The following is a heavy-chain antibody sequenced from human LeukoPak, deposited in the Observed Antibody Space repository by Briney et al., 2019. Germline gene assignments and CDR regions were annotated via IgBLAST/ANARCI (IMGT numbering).Heavy chain of an antibody. Sequence: ASVKVSCKASDYTFTSYGIRWVRQAPGQGLEWMGWISAYNGNTNYAQKLQGRVTMTTDTSTSTAYMELRSLRSDDTAVYYCARAYYYGSGSYSALDYWGQGTLVTVSS. D-gene: IGHD3-10*01. CDR2: ISAYNGNT. CDR3: ARAYYYGSGSYSALDY. V-gene: IGHV1-18*01. CDR1: DYTFTSYG. J-gene: IGHJ4*02.